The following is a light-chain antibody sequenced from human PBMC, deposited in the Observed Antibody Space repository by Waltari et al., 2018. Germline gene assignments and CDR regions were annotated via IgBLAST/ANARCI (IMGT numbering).Light chain of an antibody. Sequence: SYELTQPPSVSVSPGQTASITCPRDTLGAKSASRYQQKPGQSPVLVIYQDTKRPSGIPERFSGSNSGNTATLTISGTQGMDEADYYCLAWDSSTAWVFGGGTKLTVL. CDR2: QDT. V-gene: IGLV3-1*01. J-gene: IGLJ3*02. CDR1: TLGAKS. CDR3: LAWDSSTAWV.